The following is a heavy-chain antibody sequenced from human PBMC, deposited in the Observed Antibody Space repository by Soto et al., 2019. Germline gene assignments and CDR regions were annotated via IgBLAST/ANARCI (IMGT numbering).Heavy chain of an antibody. V-gene: IGHV5-10-1*01. CDR1: GYSFTENW. Sequence: GLSMQISCHAWGYSFTENWRSRVIKMPGKGLARLGRIDPSDSETKCRLSVEGHVRLSVDKFTSTAYLEWSSLQASDSAIYYCVRLTGRSEYGLDVSGQRTPVTVSS. J-gene: IGHJ6*02. CDR3: VRLTGRSEYGLDV. D-gene: IGHD7-27*01. CDR2: IDPSDSET.